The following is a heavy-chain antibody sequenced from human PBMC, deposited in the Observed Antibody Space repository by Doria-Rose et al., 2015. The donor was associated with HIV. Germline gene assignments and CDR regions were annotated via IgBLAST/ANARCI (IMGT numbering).Heavy chain of an antibody. V-gene: IGHV1-8*01. CDR3: ERAAGYRVVYITGDAFDM. Sequence: GQGLEWMGWMNPNSGNTGYTQKFQGRVTMTRNTSISTAYLELGSLRSEDTAVYYCERAAGYRVVYITGDAFDMCGQGTMVTVSS. J-gene: IGHJ3*02. D-gene: IGHD5-12*01. CDR2: MNPNSGNT.